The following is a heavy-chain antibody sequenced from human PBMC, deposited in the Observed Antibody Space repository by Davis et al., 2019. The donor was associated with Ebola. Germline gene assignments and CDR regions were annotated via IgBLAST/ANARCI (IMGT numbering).Heavy chain of an antibody. CDR3: ARGTNGYNPGGYFDS. V-gene: IGHV5-51*01. Sequence: GGSLRLSCKDSGNSFTSYWIAWVRQMPGKGLEWMGIIYPGDSDTRYSPSFQGQVTISADKSISTAYLQWSSLKASDTAIYYCARGTNGYNPGGYFDSWGQGTLVTVSS. J-gene: IGHJ4*02. D-gene: IGHD5-24*01. CDR1: GNSFTSYW. CDR2: IYPGDSDT.